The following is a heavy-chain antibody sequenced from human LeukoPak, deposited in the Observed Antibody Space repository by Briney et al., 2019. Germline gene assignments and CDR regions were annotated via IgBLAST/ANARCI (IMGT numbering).Heavy chain of an antibody. J-gene: IGHJ2*01. D-gene: IGHD1-26*01. CDR2: IKQDGSEE. V-gene: IGHV3-7*01. Sequence: PGRSLRLSCAASGFTFSTYWMNWVRQAPGKGLEWVANIKQDGSEEYYVDSVKGRFTLSRDNAKNSLFLQMSSLRAEDTAVYYCARAGFQVGVTQHWYFDLWGRGTLVTVSS. CDR3: ARAGFQVGVTQHWYFDL. CDR1: GFTFSTYW.